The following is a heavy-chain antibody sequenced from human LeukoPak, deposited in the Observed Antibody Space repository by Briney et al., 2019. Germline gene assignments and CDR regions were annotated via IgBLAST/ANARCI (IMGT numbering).Heavy chain of an antibody. Sequence: SETLSLTCAVYGGSFSGYYWSWIRQPPGKGLEWIGEINHSGSTNYNPSLKSRVTISVDTSKNQFSLKLSSVTAADTAVYYCARVWGYDSSGYYFDYWGQGTLVTVSS. CDR3: ARVWGYDSSGYYFDY. CDR2: INHSGST. J-gene: IGHJ4*02. CDR1: GGSFSGYY. V-gene: IGHV4-34*01. D-gene: IGHD3-22*01.